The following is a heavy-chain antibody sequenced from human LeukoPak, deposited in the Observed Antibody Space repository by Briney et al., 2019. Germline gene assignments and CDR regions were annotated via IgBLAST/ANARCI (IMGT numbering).Heavy chain of an antibody. V-gene: IGHV3-53*05. CDR1: GFTVSSNY. CDR3: ARGGANMVGYFDY. J-gene: IGHJ4*02. CDR2: IYSGGST. Sequence: GGSLRLSCAASGFTVSSNYMSWVRQAPGKGLEWVSVIYSGGSTYYADSVKGRFTISRDNSKNTLYLQMNSLRAEDTAVYYCARGGANMVGYFDYWGQGTLVTVSS. D-gene: IGHD2/OR15-2a*01.